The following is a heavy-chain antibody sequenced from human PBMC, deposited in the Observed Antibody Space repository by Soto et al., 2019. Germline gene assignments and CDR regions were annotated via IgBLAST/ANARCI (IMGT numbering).Heavy chain of an antibody. V-gene: IGHV4-59*01. CDR3: ARGGYCSGGSCYDAFDI. Sequence: SETLSLTCSVYGWSFSDYYLSWLRQPPGKGLEWIGYIYYSGSTNYNPSLKSRVTISVDTSKNQFSLKLSSVTAADTAVYYCARGGYCSGGSCYDAFDIWGQGTMVTVSS. D-gene: IGHD2-15*01. CDR1: GWSFSDYY. J-gene: IGHJ3*02. CDR2: IYYSGST.